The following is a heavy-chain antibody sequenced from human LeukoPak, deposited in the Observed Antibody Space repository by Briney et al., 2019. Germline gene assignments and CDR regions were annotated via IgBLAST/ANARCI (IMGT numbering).Heavy chain of an antibody. Sequence: PGGSLRLSCAASGFTFSSYAMSWVRQAPGKGLEWVSAISGSGGSTYYADSVKGRFTISRDNSKNTLYLQMNSLRAEDTAVYYCAKVSGEDSSGWYGPYNWFDPWGQGTLVTVSS. V-gene: IGHV3-23*01. J-gene: IGHJ5*02. CDR3: AKVSGEDSSGWYGPYNWFDP. CDR1: GFTFSSYA. D-gene: IGHD6-19*01. CDR2: ISGSGGST.